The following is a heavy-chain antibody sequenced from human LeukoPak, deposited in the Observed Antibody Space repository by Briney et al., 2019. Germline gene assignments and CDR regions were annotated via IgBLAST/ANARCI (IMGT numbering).Heavy chain of an antibody. D-gene: IGHD1-26*01. CDR1: GFTFSGYW. CDR2: INSDGSST. J-gene: IGHJ4*02. V-gene: IGHV3-74*01. Sequence: PGGSLRLSCAASGFTFSGYWMHWVRQAPGKGLVWVSRINSDGSSTSHADSVKGRFTISRDNAKNTVYLQMNSLRAEDTAVYYCARGVSGRYWFDYWGQGTLVTVSS. CDR3: ARGVSGRYWFDY.